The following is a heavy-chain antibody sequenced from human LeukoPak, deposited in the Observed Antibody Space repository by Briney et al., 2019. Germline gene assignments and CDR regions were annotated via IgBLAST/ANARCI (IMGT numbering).Heavy chain of an antibody. CDR2: IFNSGST. V-gene: IGHV4-59*01. J-gene: IGHJ4*02. D-gene: IGHD2-2*01. Sequence: SETLSLTCTVSGGYISSYYWSWIRQPPGKGLEWIGYIFNSGSTNYNPSLKSRVTVSVDTSKNQFSLKLSSVTAADTAVYFCALGDCSSTSCYVFDYWGQGTLVTVSS. CDR1: GGYISSYY. CDR3: ALGDCSSTSCYVFDY.